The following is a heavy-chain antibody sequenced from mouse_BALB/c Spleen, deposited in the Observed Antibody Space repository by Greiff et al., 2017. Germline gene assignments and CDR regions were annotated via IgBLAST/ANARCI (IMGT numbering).Heavy chain of an antibody. V-gene: IGHV1-63*02. CDR1: GYTFTNYW. J-gene: IGHJ1*01. CDR3: ARYYGALVRYFDV. Sequence: VQRVESGAELVRPGTSVKISCKASGYTFTNYWLGWVKQRPGHGLEWIGDIYPGGGYTNYNEKFKGKATLTADTSSSTAYMQLSSLTSEDSAVYFCARYYGALVRYFDVWGAGTTVTVSS. CDR2: IYPGGGYT. D-gene: IGHD1-1*02.